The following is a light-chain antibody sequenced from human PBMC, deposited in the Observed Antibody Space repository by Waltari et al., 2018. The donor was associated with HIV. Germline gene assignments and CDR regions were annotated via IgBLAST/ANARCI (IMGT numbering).Light chain of an antibody. V-gene: IGLV2-23*02. CDR1: SPSTVDDHI. J-gene: IGLJ2*01. CDR3: CAYAGPTGLSEV. Sequence: ALTQPPLDSGTPAQPDSRSDTLASPSTVDDHIRNPYQQHRGKPPKLISYDVGTRPSWVSDRFSASKSGNTASLTISGLQSEDEADYHCCAYAGPTGLSEVFGGGTKLTVL. CDR2: DVG.